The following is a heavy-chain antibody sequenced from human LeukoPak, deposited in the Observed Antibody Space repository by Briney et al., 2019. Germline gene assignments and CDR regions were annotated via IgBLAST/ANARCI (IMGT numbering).Heavy chain of an antibody. J-gene: IGHJ6*02. V-gene: IGHV4-30-2*01. D-gene: IGHD2-21*02. CDR2: IYHSGST. Sequence: SQTLSLTCAVSGCSISSGGYSWSWIRQPPGNGLEWIGYIYHSGSTYYNPSLKSRVTISVDRSKNQFSLKLSSVTAADTAVYYCARGDPSGMDVWGQGTTVTVSS. CDR3: ARGDPSGMDV. CDR1: GCSISSGGYS.